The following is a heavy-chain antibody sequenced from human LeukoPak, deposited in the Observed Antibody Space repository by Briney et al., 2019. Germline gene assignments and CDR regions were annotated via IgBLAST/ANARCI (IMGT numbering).Heavy chain of an antibody. CDR3: ARLSQWLGDAFDI. V-gene: IGHV4-59*08. J-gene: IGHJ3*02. CDR2: IYYSGST. Sequence: PSETLSLTCTVSGGSISSYYWSWIRQPPGKGLEWIGYIYYSGSTNYNPSLKSRVTISVDTSKNQFSLKLSSVTAADTAVYYCARLSQWLGDAFDIWGQGTMVTVSS. D-gene: IGHD6-19*01. CDR1: GGSISSYY.